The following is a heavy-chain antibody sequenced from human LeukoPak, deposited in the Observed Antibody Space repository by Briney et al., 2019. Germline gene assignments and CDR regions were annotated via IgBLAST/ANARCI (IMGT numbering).Heavy chain of an antibody. Sequence: PGGSLRLSCAASGFTFSSYGMHWVRQAPGKGLEWVAVIWYDGSNKYYADSVKGRFTISRDPSKNTLFLQMNRLRVEDTAVYYCARDKPGFLEGDMDVWGIGTTVTVSS. J-gene: IGHJ6*03. CDR3: ARDKPGFLEGDMDV. D-gene: IGHD3-3*01. CDR2: IWYDGSNK. CDR1: GFTFSSYG. V-gene: IGHV3-33*01.